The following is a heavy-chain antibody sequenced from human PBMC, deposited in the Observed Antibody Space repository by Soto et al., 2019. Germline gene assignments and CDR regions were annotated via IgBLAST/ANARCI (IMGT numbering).Heavy chain of an antibody. CDR3: ARGPSRAIFEVDY. D-gene: IGHD3-3*01. Sequence: GGSLRLSCAASGFTFSSYSMNWVRQATGKGLEWVSYISSSSSTIYYADSVKGRFTISRDNTKNSLYLQMNSLRAEDTAVYYCARGPSRAIFEVDYWGQGTLVTVSS. CDR1: GFTFSSYS. CDR2: ISSSSSTI. J-gene: IGHJ4*02. V-gene: IGHV3-48*01.